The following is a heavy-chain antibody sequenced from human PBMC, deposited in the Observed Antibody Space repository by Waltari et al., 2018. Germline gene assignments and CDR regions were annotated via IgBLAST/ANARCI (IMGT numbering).Heavy chain of an antibody. J-gene: IGHJ4*02. CDR1: GFTFNTYW. CDR2: TNSDGSST. Sequence: EVQLVESGGALVQPGGSLRLSCAASGFTFNTYWVHWVRQAPGKGLVWVSRTNSDGSSTTYADSVKGRFTISRDNAKNTVYLQMNSLRAEDTAVYYCASETFDYWGQGTLVTVSS. V-gene: IGHV3-74*01. CDR3: ASETFDY.